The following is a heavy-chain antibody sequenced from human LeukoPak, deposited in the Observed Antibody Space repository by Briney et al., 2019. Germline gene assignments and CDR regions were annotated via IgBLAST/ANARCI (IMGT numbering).Heavy chain of an antibody. Sequence: PGGSLRLSCAASGFTFSNYMMHWVRQAPGKGLVWVSRIKSDGITITYADSVKGRFTVSRDYAKNTLFLQMNNLRTEDTALYFCATARNFRFEYGGQGSLVIVSA. CDR3: ATARNFRFEY. CDR2: IKSDGITI. V-gene: IGHV3-74*01. D-gene: IGHD1-7*01. J-gene: IGHJ4*02. CDR1: GFTFSNYM.